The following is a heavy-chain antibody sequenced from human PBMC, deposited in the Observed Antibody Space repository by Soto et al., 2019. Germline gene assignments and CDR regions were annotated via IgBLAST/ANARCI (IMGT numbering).Heavy chain of an antibody. CDR2: IVVGSGNT. D-gene: IGHD3-22*01. CDR1: GFTFTSSA. J-gene: IGHJ4*02. Sequence: GASVKVSCKASGFTFTSSAVQWVRQARGQRLEWIGWIVVGSGNTNYAQKFQERVTITRDMSTSTAYMELSSLRSEDTAVYYCAAEDSVHHSSGYFDYWGQGTLVTVSS. V-gene: IGHV1-58*01. CDR3: AAEDSVHHSSGYFDY.